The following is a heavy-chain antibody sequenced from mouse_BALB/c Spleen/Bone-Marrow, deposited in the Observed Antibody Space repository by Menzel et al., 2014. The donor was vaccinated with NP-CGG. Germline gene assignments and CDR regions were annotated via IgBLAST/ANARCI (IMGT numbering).Heavy chain of an antibody. J-gene: IGHJ4*01. CDR1: GYTFTNYY. CDR3: TRDDFLYFYVMGY. Sequence: QVQLQQSGAELVKPGASVKLSCKASGYTFTNYYIYWVKQRPGQGLEWIGEINPSNGGTNFNEKFKSKATLTVDKSSSAAKIHLSRLTSENSAVYFCTRDDFLYFYVMGYWG. CDR2: INPSNGGT. D-gene: IGHD2-4*01. V-gene: IGHV1S81*02.